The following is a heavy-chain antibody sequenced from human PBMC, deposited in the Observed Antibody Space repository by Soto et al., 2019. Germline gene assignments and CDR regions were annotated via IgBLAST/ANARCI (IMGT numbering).Heavy chain of an antibody. CDR2: TYYRSKWYN. CDR1: GDSVSSNSAA. J-gene: IGHJ6*02. Sequence: PSPTLSLTCVISGDSVSSNSAAWNWIRQSPSRGLEWLGRTYYRSKWYNDYAVSVKSRVTINPDTSKNQFSLQLNSVTPEDTAVYYCARETYVGTPYYYYGMDVWGQGTTVTVSS. V-gene: IGHV6-1*01. D-gene: IGHD3-16*01. CDR3: ARETYVGTPYYYYGMDV.